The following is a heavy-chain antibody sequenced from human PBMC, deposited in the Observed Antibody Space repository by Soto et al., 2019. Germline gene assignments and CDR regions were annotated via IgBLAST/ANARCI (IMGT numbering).Heavy chain of an antibody. CDR3: PGIYSGSPAGTLRY. CDR2: IYYSGST. V-gene: IGHV4-31*01. Sequence: QVQLQESGPGLVKPSQTLSLTCTVSGGSISSGGYYWSWIRQHPGKGLEWIGYIYYSGSTYYNPYLKSQVTISVNTSKNQFSLKLSSVTAADTAVYYCPGIYSGSPAGTLRYWGQGTLVTVSS. CDR1: GGSISSGGYY. J-gene: IGHJ4*02. D-gene: IGHD1-26*01.